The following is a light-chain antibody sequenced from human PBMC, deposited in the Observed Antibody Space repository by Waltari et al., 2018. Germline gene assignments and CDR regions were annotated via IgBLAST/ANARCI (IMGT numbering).Light chain of an antibody. J-gene: IGKJ2*01. Sequence: DIVMPQSPDSLAVSLGERATFNCNSSQSVLYSSNNKNYLAWYQQRPGQPPKLFIYWASTRESGVPDRFSGSGSGTDFTLTISSLQAEDVAVYYCQQYYSTPNTFGQGIKLEIK. CDR3: QQYYSTPNT. CDR1: QSVLYSSNNKNY. CDR2: WAS. V-gene: IGKV4-1*01.